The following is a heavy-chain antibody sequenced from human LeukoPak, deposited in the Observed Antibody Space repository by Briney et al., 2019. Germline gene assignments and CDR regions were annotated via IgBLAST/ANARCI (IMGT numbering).Heavy chain of an antibody. J-gene: IGHJ4*02. V-gene: IGHV3-30-3*01. CDR3: ARDGDFYGDALSVYYFDY. CDR2: ISYDGSNK. CDR1: GFTFSSYA. Sequence: GGSLRLSCAASGFTFSSYAMHWVRQAPGKGLEWVAVISYDGSNKYYADSVKGRFTISRGNSKNTLYLQMNSLRAEDTAVYYCARDGDFYGDALSVYYFDYWGQGTLVTVSS. D-gene: IGHD4-17*01.